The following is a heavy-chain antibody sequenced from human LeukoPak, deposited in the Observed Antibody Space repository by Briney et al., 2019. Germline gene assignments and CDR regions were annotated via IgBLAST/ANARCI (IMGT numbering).Heavy chain of an antibody. Sequence: GGSLRLSCAASGFTFSSYEMNWVRQAPGKGLEWVSYISSSGSTIYYADSVKGRFTISRDNAKNSLYLQMNSLRAEDTAVYYCARGPVIVVVIGSGDYGMDVWGQGTTVTVSS. J-gene: IGHJ6*02. CDR3: ARGPVIVVVIGSGDYGMDV. V-gene: IGHV3-48*03. CDR1: GFTFSSYE. D-gene: IGHD3-22*01. CDR2: ISSSGSTI.